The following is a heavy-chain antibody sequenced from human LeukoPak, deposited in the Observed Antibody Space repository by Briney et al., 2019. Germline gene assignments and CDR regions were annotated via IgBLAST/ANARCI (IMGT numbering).Heavy chain of an antibody. J-gene: IGHJ4*02. D-gene: IGHD1-26*01. V-gene: IGHV4-39*01. CDR3: ARFSGSYQDY. CDR2: IYYSGST. CDR1: GGSISSSSYY. Sequence: SETLSLTCTVSGGSISSSSYYWGWIRQPPGKGLEWIGSIYYSGSTYYNPSLKSRVPISVDTSKNHFSLQLSSVTAADTAVYYCARFSGSYQDYWGQGTLVTVSS.